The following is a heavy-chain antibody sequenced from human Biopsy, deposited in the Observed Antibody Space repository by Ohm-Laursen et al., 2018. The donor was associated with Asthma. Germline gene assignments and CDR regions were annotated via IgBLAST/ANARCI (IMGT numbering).Heavy chain of an antibody. CDR3: ASPSSSREILYYYYNMDI. CDR2: ISPVFGST. J-gene: IGHJ6*02. D-gene: IGHD6-13*01. V-gene: IGHV1-69*06. Sequence: GASVKVSCKASGGTFGNYAISWVRQAPGLGLKWMGGISPVFGSTNIAQKFQGRVTISADIFTKTAYLEVSSLRSDDTAVYYCASPSSSREILYYYYNMDIWGQGTTVTVSS. CDR1: GGTFGNYA.